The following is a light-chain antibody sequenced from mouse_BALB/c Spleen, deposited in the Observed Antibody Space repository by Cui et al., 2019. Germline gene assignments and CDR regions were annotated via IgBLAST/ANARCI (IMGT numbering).Light chain of an antibody. V-gene: IGKV12-46*01. CDR1: ENIYSN. CDR3: QHFWGTPWT. CDR2: AAT. J-gene: IGKJ1*01. Sequence: DIQMTQSPASLSVSVGETVTITCRASENIYSNLAWYQQKQGKSPQLLVYAATNLADGVPSRFSGSGSGTQYYLKINSLQSEDFGSYYCQHFWGTPWTFGGGTKLEIK.